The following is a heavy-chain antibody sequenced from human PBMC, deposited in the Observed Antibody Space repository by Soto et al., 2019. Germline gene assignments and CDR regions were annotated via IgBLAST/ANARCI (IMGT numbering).Heavy chain of an antibody. CDR1: GGSFDGYY. Sequence: PSETLCLTWSGYGGSFDGYYWSGIRQSPGKGLEWIGEIHHSGSTKYNPSLKSRVSLSVXXXXXXFXLXMTXXTAADRCVYYCGTAVDSCSAYLFWGQGTPVT. CDR3: GTAVDSCSAYLF. CDR2: IHHSGST. D-gene: IGHD3-3*01. V-gene: IGHV4-34*01. J-gene: IGHJ4*02.